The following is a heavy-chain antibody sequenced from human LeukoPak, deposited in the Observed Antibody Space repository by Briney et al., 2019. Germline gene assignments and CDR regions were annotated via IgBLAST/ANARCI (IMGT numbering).Heavy chain of an antibody. CDR3: VRNWGHDD. Sequence: GGSLRLSCAASGFTFSSYAMNWVRQAPGKGLEWISYISTSGSTKHYAESVKGRFTISRDNAQNSLYLQMNTLRAEDTAVYYCVRNWGHDDWGQGTLVTVSS. CDR2: ISTSGSTK. V-gene: IGHV3-48*03. CDR1: GFTFSSYA. J-gene: IGHJ4*02. D-gene: IGHD7-27*01.